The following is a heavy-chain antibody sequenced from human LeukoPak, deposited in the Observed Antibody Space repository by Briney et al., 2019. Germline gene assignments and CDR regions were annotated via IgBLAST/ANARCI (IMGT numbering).Heavy chain of an antibody. CDR1: GFTFSSYS. J-gene: IGHJ6*01. V-gene: IGHV3-21*01. CDR3: ARDLRDILTGPYYYYYGMDV. CDR2: ISSSRSYI. D-gene: IGHD3-9*01. Sequence: GGSLRLSCAASGFTFSSYSMNWVRQAPGKGLEWVSSISSSRSYIYYADSVKGRFTISRDNAKNSLYLQMNSLRAEDTAVYYCARDLRDILTGPYYYYYGMDVWGQGATVTVSS.